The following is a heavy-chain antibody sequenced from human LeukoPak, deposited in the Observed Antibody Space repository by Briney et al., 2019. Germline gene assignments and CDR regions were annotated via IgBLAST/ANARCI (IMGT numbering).Heavy chain of an antibody. V-gene: IGHV4-39*07. CDR1: GGSISSRNYY. CDR2: IYYTGST. CDR3: ARGRSYSSGWYVLRGDY. J-gene: IGHJ4*02. Sequence: SETLSLTCSVSGGSISSRNYYWGWIRQPPGKGLEWIGSIYYTGSTFYNPSLKSRVTISVDTSKNQFSLKLSSVTAADTAVYYCARGRSYSSGWYVLRGDYWGQGTLVTVSS. D-gene: IGHD6-19*01.